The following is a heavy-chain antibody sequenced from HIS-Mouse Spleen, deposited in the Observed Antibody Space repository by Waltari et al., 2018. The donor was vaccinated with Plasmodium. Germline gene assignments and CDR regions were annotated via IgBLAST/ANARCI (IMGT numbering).Heavy chain of an antibody. Sequence: QVQLVESGGGVVQPGRSLRLSCAASGFTLSRYGMHWVRQAPGKGLEWVAVISYDGSNKYYADSVKGRFTISRDNSKNTLYLQMNSLRAEDTAVYYCAKAQGVINFDYWGQGTLVTVSS. J-gene: IGHJ4*02. CDR2: ISYDGSNK. CDR1: GFTLSRYG. V-gene: IGHV3-30*18. D-gene: IGHD3-16*01. CDR3: AKAQGVINFDY.